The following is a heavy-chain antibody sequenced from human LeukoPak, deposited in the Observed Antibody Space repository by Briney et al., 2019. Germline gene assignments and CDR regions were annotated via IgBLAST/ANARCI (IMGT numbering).Heavy chain of an antibody. D-gene: IGHD3-10*01. J-gene: IGHJ4*02. CDR3: AKIGSGGARFGS. CDR1: GGSVSSYY. Sequence: SETLSLTCTVSGGSVSSYYWSWIRQPPGKGLEWIAYIYHTGSTNYSPSLKSRVTISVDTSKNQFSLELTSVTAADTAVYFCAKIGSGGARFGSWGQGTLVTVSS. CDR2: IYHTGST. V-gene: IGHV4-59*02.